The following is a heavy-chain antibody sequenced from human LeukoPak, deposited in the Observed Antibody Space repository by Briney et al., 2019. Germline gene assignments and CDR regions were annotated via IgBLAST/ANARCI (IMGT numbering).Heavy chain of an antibody. Sequence: PGGSLRLSCAASGFTFSSYAMSWVRQAPGKGLEWVSAISGSGGSTYYADSVKGRSTISRDNAKNSLYLQMNSLRAEDTAVYYCAREKDYVWGSYPFDYWGQGTLVTVSS. D-gene: IGHD3-16*02. J-gene: IGHJ4*02. CDR3: AREKDYVWGSYPFDY. CDR1: GFTFSSYA. CDR2: ISGSGGST. V-gene: IGHV3-23*01.